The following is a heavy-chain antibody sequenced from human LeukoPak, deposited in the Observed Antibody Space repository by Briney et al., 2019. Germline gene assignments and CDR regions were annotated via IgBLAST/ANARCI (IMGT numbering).Heavy chain of an antibody. V-gene: IGHV4-59*01. CDR2: IYYSGST. Sequence: SETLSLTCTVSGGSISSYYWSWIRQPPGKGLEWVGYIYYSGSTNYNPSLKSRVTISVDTSKNQFSLKLSSVTAADTAVYYCARSFNDILTGYSYYYYYMDVWGKGTTVTISS. CDR3: ARSFNDILTGYSYYYYYMDV. CDR1: GGSISSYY. D-gene: IGHD3-9*01. J-gene: IGHJ6*03.